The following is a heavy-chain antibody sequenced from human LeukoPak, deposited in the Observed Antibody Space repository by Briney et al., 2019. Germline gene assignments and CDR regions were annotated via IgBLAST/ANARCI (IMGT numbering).Heavy chain of an antibody. V-gene: IGHV3-74*01. J-gene: IGHJ4*02. D-gene: IGHD1-26*01. CDR1: GFTFSNYW. Sequence: PGGSLRLSCVAPGFTFSNYWMHWVRQAPGKGLVWVSRIYSDGITTTYADSVKGRFTISRDNAKNTLYLQMNSLRVEDTAVYYCARVPGGATFDYWGQGTLVTVSS. CDR2: IYSDGITT. CDR3: ARVPGGATFDY.